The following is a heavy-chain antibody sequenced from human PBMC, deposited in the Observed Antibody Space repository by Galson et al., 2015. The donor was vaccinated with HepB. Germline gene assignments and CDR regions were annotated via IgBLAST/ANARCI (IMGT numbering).Heavy chain of an antibody. D-gene: IGHD1-26*01. Sequence: SLRLSCAASGFTFSSYAMSWVRQAPGQGLEWVSAISGSGGSTYYADSVKGRFTISRDNSKNTLYLQMNSLRAEDTAVYYCAKNPSPWEYYFDYWGQGTLVTVSS. CDR1: GFTFSSYA. J-gene: IGHJ4*02. V-gene: IGHV3-23*01. CDR3: AKNPSPWEYYFDY. CDR2: ISGSGGST.